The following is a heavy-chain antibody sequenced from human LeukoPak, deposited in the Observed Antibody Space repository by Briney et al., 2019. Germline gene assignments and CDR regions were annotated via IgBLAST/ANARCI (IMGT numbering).Heavy chain of an antibody. CDR3: ARGTAAAGTSDY. CDR2: INPNGGST. CDR1: GYTFTSYS. D-gene: IGHD6-13*01. Sequence: ASVKVSCKTSGYTFTSYSMHRVRQAPGQGLEWMGVINPNGGSTTHAQKFQGRVAMTSDTSTSTVYMELRSLRSEDTAVYYCARGTAAAGTSDYWGQGTLVSVSS. V-gene: IGHV1-46*01. J-gene: IGHJ4*02.